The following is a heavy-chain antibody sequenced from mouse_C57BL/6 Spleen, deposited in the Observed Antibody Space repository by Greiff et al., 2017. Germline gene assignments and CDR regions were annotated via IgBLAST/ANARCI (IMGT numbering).Heavy chain of an antibody. J-gene: IGHJ4*01. D-gene: IGHD2-3*01. CDR2: IYPGDGDT. CDR3: AKGFDGSYAMDY. V-gene: IGHV1-82*01. Sequence: VQLQESGPELVKPGASVKISCKASGYAFSSSWMNWVKQRPGKGLEWIGRIYPGDGDTNYNGKFKGKATLTADKSSSTAYMQLSSLTSEDSAVYFCAKGFDGSYAMDYWGQGTSVTVSS. CDR1: GYAFSSSW.